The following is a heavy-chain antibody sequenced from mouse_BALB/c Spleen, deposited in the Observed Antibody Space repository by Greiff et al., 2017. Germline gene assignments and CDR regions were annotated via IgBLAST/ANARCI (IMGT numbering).Heavy chain of an antibody. D-gene: IGHD1-1*01. Sequence: QVHVKQSGAELVRPGSSVKISCKASGYAFSSYWMNWVKQRPGQGLEWIGQIYPGDGDTNYNGKFKGKATLTADKSSSTAYMQLSSLTSEDSAVYFCARTQNYPGYFDYWGQGTTLTVSS. V-gene: IGHV1-80*01. CDR1: GYAFSSYW. CDR3: ARTQNYPGYFDY. J-gene: IGHJ2*01. CDR2: IYPGDGDT.